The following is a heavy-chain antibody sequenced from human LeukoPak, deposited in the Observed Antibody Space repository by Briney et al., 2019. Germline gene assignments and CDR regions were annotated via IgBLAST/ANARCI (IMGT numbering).Heavy chain of an antibody. CDR1: GHTFTRYG. CDR2: VSAYNGHT. D-gene: IGHD2-2*02. Sequence: GASVKVSCKASGHTFTRYGISWVPQAPGQRLEWMGWVSAYNGHTNYTQKLQGRVTMTTDTSTSTAYMELRSLRSDDTAVYFCVRDGHRLYDYYYYYMDVWGKGTTVTVSS. V-gene: IGHV1-18*01. J-gene: IGHJ6*03. CDR3: VRDGHRLYDYYYYYMDV.